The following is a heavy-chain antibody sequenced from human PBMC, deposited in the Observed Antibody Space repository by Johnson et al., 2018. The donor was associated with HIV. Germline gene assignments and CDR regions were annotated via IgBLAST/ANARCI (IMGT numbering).Heavy chain of an antibody. V-gene: IGHV3-73*01. CDR3: SLDCNGGDCSHAFDI. Sequence: MLLVESGGGAVQPGGSLKLSCAASGFTFSGSAMHWVRQASGKGLEWVGRIRSKANSYATAYAASVKGRFTISRDDSKNTAYLKMTSLKTEDTAVYYCSLDCNGGDCSHAFDIWGQGTMVTVSS. CDR1: GFTFSGSA. D-gene: IGHD2-21*02. CDR2: IRSKANSYAT. J-gene: IGHJ3*02.